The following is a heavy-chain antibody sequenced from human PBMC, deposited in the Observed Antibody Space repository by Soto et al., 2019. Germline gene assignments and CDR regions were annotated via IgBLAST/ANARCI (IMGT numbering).Heavy chain of an antibody. Sequence: QVQLVESGGGVVQPGRSLRLSCAASGFTFSNYGMHWVSQAPGKGLEWVAVISYDGSNQYYADSVKGRFTISRDNSKNTLYLQKNSLRPEDTAVFYCARGDVYQYFYMDVWGIGTTVSVSS. V-gene: IGHV3-30*03. J-gene: IGHJ6*03. D-gene: IGHD3-16*01. CDR2: ISYDGSNQ. CDR1: GFTFSNYG. CDR3: ARGDVYQYFYMDV.